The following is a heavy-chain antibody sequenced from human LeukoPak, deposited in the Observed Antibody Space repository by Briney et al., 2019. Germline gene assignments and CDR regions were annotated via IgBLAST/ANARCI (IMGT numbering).Heavy chain of an antibody. Sequence: ASVKVSCKASGYSFTNHDMHWVRQAPGQRLEWMGYINPDNGNTKYSQEFQGRVTITRDTSATTAYMELSSLTSEDMAVYYCARVGSGGSLDVWGKGTTVTVSS. D-gene: IGHD3-10*01. CDR2: INPDNGNT. CDR1: GYSFTNHD. J-gene: IGHJ6*04. CDR3: ARVGSGGSLDV. V-gene: IGHV1-3*03.